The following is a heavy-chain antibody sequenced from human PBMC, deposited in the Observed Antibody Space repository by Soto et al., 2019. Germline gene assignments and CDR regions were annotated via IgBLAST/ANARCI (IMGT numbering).Heavy chain of an antibody. CDR2: ISTSSSNI. V-gene: IGHV3-48*01. CDR3: ARETSTGNYYMDV. J-gene: IGHJ6*03. D-gene: IGHD2-2*01. CDR1: GFSFSYYG. Sequence: EVQLVESGGGLVQPGGSLRLSCAASGFSFSYYGMNWVRQAPGKGLEWVSYISTSSSNIYYADSVQGRFTISRDNAKNSLSLQMNSLRAADTAVYYCARETSTGNYYMDVWGKGTKVTVSS.